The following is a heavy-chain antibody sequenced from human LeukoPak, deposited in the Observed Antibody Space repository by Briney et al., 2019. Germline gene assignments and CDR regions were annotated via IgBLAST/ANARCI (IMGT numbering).Heavy chain of an antibody. CDR2: IYYSGST. D-gene: IGHD6-19*01. Sequence: SETLSLTCTVSGGSLSNYYWSWIRQPPGKGLEWIGYIYYSGSTNYNPSLKSRVTISVDTSKNQFSLKLSSVTAADTAVYYCARRDNSGWNYFDYWGQGTLVTVSS. V-gene: IGHV4-59*08. CDR1: GGSLSNYY. J-gene: IGHJ4*02. CDR3: ARRDNSGWNYFDY.